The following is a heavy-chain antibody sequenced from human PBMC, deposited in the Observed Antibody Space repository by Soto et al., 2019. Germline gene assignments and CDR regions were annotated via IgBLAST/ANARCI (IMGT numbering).Heavy chain of an antibody. CDR3: ASAGGLGAVAADY. V-gene: IGHV4-4*02. Sequence: SETLSLTCTVSGDSVSSSNWWNWVRQPPGKGLEWIGEAHHSGRTNYNPSLKSRVTISVDRSQNLFSLRLASVTAADTAVYYCASAGGLGAVAADYWGQGTLVTVSS. CDR1: GDSVSSSNW. J-gene: IGHJ4*02. CDR2: AHHSGRT. D-gene: IGHD6-19*01.